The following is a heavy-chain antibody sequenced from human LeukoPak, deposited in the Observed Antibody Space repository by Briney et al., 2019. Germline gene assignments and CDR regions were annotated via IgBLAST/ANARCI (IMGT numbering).Heavy chain of an antibody. CDR3: AELGITMIGGV. V-gene: IGHV3-48*03. Sequence: GGSLRLSCAASGFTFTNVWISWVRQAPGKGLGWVSYISSSGSTIYYADSVKGRFTISRDNAKNSLYLQMNSLRAEDTAVYYCAELGITMIGGVWGKGTTVTISS. D-gene: IGHD3-10*02. CDR2: ISSSGSTI. CDR1: GFTFTNVW. J-gene: IGHJ6*04.